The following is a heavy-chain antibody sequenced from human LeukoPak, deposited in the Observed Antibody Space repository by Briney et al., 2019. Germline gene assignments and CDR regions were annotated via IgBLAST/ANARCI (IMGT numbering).Heavy chain of an antibody. CDR2: IRYDGSNK. CDR3: AKVPRTGPIDY. D-gene: IGHD1-14*01. V-gene: IGHV3-30*02. J-gene: IGHJ4*02. CDR1: GFTFSSYG. Sequence: GGSLRLSCAASGFTFSSYGMHWVRQAPGKGLEGVAFIRYDGSNKHYADSVKGRFTISRDNSKNTLYLQMNSLRAEDTAVYYCAKVPRTGPIDYWGQGTLVTVSS.